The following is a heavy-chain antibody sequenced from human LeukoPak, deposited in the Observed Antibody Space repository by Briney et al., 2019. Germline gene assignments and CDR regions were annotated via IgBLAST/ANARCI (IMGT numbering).Heavy chain of an antibody. CDR3: ARDYGDWGYFDY. D-gene: IGHD7-27*01. J-gene: IGHJ4*02. CDR2: IYYSGST. V-gene: IGHV4-59*01. Sequence: SETLSLTCTVSGGSISSYYWSWIRQPPGKGLEWIGYIYYSGSTNYNPSLKSRVTISVDTSKNQFSLKLSSVTAADTAVYYCARDYGDWGYFDYWGQGTLVTVSS. CDR1: GGSISSYY.